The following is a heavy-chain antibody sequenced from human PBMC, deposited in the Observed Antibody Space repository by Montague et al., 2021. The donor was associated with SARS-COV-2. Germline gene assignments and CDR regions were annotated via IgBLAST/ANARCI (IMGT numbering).Heavy chain of an antibody. CDR2: ISSSGSTI. Sequence: SLRLSLSASGFTFSSYEMNWVRQAPGKGLEWVSYISSSGSTIYYADSVKGRFTISRDNAKNSLYLQMNSLRAEDTAVYYCARVRATVTTMDYFDYWGQGTLVTVSS. CDR1: GFTFSSYE. J-gene: IGHJ4*02. CDR3: ARVRATVTTMDYFDY. D-gene: IGHD4-17*01. V-gene: IGHV3-48*03.